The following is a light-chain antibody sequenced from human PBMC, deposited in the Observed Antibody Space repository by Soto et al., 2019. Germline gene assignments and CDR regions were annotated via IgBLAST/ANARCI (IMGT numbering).Light chain of an antibody. Sequence: DIVMTQSPDSLAVSLGERATINCKSSQSVLYSSNNKNYLAWYQQKPGQPPKLLIYWASTRESGVADRFSGSGSGTDVTLTISSLQAEDVADYYCQQYYNTGAFGQGTKVEIK. CDR3: QQYYNTGA. CDR1: QSVLYSSNNKNY. J-gene: IGKJ1*01. CDR2: WAS. V-gene: IGKV4-1*01.